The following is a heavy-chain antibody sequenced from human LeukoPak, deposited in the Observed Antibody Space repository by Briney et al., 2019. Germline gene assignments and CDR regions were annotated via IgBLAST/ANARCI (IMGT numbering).Heavy chain of an antibody. CDR3: AREGYGSGSPFDY. CDR2: IYYSGST. CDR1: GGSISSYY. Sequence: SETLSLTCTVSGGSISSYYWSWIRQPPGKGLEWIGYIYYSGSTNYNPSLKSRVTISVDTSKNQFSLKLSSVTAADTAVYYCAREGYGSGSPFDYWGQGTLVTVSS. V-gene: IGHV4-59*01. D-gene: IGHD3-10*01. J-gene: IGHJ4*02.